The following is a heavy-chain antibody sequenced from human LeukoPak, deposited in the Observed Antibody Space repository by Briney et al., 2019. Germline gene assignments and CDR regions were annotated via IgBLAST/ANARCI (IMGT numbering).Heavy chain of an antibody. CDR3: ARVAYYYDSSGYYSNYYYGMDV. CDR1: GGSFSGYY. Sequence: SETLSLTCAVYGGSFSGYYWSWIRQPPGKGLEWIGEINHSGSTNYNPSLKSRVTISVDKSKSQFSLKLSSVTAADTAVYYCARVAYYYDSSGYYSNYYYGMDVWGQGTTVTVSS. J-gene: IGHJ6*02. D-gene: IGHD3-22*01. CDR2: INHSGST. V-gene: IGHV4-34*01.